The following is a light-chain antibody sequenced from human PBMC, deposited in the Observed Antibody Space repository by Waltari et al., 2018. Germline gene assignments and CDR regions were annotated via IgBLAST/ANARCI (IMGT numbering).Light chain of an antibody. J-gene: IGLJ2*01. V-gene: IGLV1-40*01. CDR2: GNN. CDR1: TPNLGAAPY. Sequence: QSGLTQPPSVSGAPGQRVTISSTGTTPNLGAAPYFHWYQVLPGTAPKLLIFGNNNRPSGVPDRFSGSKSGTSASLAITGLQAEDEADYYCQSYDSSLTASVFGGGTKLTVL. CDR3: QSYDSSLTASV.